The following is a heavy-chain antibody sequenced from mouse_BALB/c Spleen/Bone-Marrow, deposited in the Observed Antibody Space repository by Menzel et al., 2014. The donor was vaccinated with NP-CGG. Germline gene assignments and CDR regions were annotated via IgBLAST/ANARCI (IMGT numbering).Heavy chain of an antibody. CDR1: GYAFSSYW. CDR3: AFGNYDFDY. D-gene: IGHD2-1*01. J-gene: IGHJ2*01. Sequence: VQLQQSGAELVRPGSSVKISCKASGYAFSSYWMNWVKQRPGQGLEWVGQIYPGDGDTNYSGKFKGKATLTADESSSTAYMQLSSLTSEDSAVYFCAFGNYDFDYWGQGTTLTVSS. V-gene: IGHV1-80*01. CDR2: IYPGDGDT.